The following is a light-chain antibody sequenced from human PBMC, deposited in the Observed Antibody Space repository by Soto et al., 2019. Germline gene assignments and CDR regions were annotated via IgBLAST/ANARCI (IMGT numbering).Light chain of an antibody. J-gene: IGKJ1*01. V-gene: IGKV3-20*01. CDR3: QRYGSSRT. CDR2: GAS. Sequence: EIVLTQSPGTLSLSPGERATLSCRASQSVSSSYLAWYQQKPGQAPRLLIYGASSRATGIPDRFSGSGSGPDFTLTSSRLEPEDFALYYCQRYGSSRTFGQGTKVEIK. CDR1: QSVSSSY.